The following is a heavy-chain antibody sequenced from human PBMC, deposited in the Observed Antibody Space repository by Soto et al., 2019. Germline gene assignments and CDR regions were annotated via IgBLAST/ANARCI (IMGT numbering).Heavy chain of an antibody. Sequence: QVQLQESGPGLVKPSETLSLMCTVSGGSITNSYWSWFRQSPAKGLEWIGYVSDSGSTKYNPSLKSRVTISVDTSKNQFSLKLTSLTAADTAVYYCARERVGHSAMDVWGQGTTVTVSS. CDR3: ARERVGHSAMDV. D-gene: IGHD1-26*01. CDR2: VSDSGST. CDR1: GGSITNSY. J-gene: IGHJ6*02. V-gene: IGHV4-59*12.